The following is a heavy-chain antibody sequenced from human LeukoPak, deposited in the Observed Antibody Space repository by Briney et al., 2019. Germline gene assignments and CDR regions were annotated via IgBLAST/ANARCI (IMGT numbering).Heavy chain of an antibody. CDR3: AKERGYGYNHIDY. J-gene: IGHJ4*02. CDR2: ISGSGGST. Sequence: GGSLRLSCEASGFPFCSYAMNWVRQAPGKGLEWVSTISGSGGSTYYADSVKGRFTISRDKSKNTVYLQMNSLRAEDTAVYYCAKERGYGYNHIDYWGQGTLVTVSS. CDR1: GFPFCSYA. V-gene: IGHV3-23*01. D-gene: IGHD5-24*01.